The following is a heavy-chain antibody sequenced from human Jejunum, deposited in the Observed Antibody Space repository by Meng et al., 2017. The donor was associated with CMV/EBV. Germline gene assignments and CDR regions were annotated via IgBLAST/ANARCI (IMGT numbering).Heavy chain of an antibody. V-gene: IGHV4-30-4*01. CDR1: GDAISSGDSY. J-gene: IGHJ4*02. CDR2: IYESGST. CDR3: AREGTNSYYFDY. D-gene: IGHD1-14*01. Sequence: CGVSGDAISSGDSYWSWIRQPPGKGLEWIGYIYESGSTSYNPSLESRVTISVDTSKNQFSLKVMSVTAADTAVYYCAREGTNSYYFDYWGQGTLVTVSS.